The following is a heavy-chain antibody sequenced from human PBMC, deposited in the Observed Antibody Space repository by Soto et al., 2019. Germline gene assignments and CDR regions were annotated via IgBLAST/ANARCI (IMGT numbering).Heavy chain of an antibody. CDR1: GGTFNNYP. CDR2: SIPIFGTA. D-gene: IGHD5-12*01. J-gene: IGHJ6*02. V-gene: IGHV1-69*01. CDR3: ARGRGYSGDDHYYYFDMDV. Sequence: QVQLVQSGAEVKKPGSSVKVSCKASGGTFNNYPITWVRQAPGEGLEWMGVSIPIFGTANYAQKFQGRVKISVDEATSTGYMEVSRLRAEDKAVYYCARGRGYSGDDHYYYFDMDVWGQGTTVTVAS.